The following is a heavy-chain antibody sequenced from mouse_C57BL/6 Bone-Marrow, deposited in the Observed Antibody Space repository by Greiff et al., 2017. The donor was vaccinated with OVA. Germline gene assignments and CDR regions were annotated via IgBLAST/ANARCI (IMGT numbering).Heavy chain of an antibody. CDR3: AIEYDPMAY. D-gene: IGHD2-10*02. Sequence: QVQLKQPGAELVKPGASVKVSCKASGYPFTSYWMHWVKQRPGQGLEWIGRIHTYDSDTNYHHKLKGKATLTVDKSSSTAYMQLSSLTSKDSAVYYCAIEYDPMAYWGQGTLVTVSS. CDR2: IHTYDSDT. CDR1: GYPFTSYW. V-gene: IGHV1-74*01. J-gene: IGHJ3*01.